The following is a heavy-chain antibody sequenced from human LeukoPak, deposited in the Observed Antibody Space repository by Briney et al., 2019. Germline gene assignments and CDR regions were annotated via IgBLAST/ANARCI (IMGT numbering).Heavy chain of an antibody. CDR1: GYSFTGYH. V-gene: IGHV1-2*02. D-gene: IGHD3-3*01. Sequence: GSVSVSCMAFGYSFTGYHLHWGRQAPRQGVEWMGWVNPKTGGTNYARKFQGRVTMTRDTSINTVNMELSTLTSDDTAVYYCAREFSSKLEWLAYVTGDDAFDVWGQGTMITVS. CDR2: VNPKTGGT. CDR3: AREFSSKLEWLAYVTGDDAFDV. J-gene: IGHJ3*01.